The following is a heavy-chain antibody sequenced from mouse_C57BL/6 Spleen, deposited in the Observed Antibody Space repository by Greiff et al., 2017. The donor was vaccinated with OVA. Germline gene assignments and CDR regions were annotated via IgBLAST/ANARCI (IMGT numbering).Heavy chain of an antibody. J-gene: IGHJ1*03. Sequence: VQLKESGGGLVQPGGSLKLSCAASGFTFSDYGMAWVRQAPRKGPEWVAFISNLAYSIYYADTVTGRFTISRENAKNTLYLEMSSLRSEDTAMYYCARRAYGNYNWYFDVWGTGTTVTVSS. CDR1: GFTFSDYG. V-gene: IGHV5-15*01. CDR3: ARRAYGNYNWYFDV. D-gene: IGHD2-10*02. CDR2: ISNLAYSI.